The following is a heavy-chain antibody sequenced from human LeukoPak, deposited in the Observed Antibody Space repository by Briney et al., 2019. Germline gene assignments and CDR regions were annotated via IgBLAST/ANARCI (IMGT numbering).Heavy chain of an antibody. Sequence: GESLKISCKDSGYRFTSYWIGWVRQMPGKGLEWMGIIYPGDSNTRYSPSFQGQVTISVDMSISTAYLQWSSLKASDTAMYYCARRPYCSGGSCYGVAFDIWGQGTMDTVSS. CDR1: GYRFTSYW. CDR2: IYPGDSNT. D-gene: IGHD2-15*01. J-gene: IGHJ3*02. CDR3: ARRPYCSGGSCYGVAFDI. V-gene: IGHV5-51*01.